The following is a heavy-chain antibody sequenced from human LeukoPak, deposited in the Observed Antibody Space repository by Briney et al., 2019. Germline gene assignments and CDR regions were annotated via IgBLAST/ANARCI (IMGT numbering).Heavy chain of an antibody. CDR3: AKDPRASSAYYYDRLGY. Sequence: ASVKVSCKASGYTFTGYYMHWVRQAPGQGLEWMGWINANSGGTNYAQNFQGRVTMTRDTSISTAYMEVSRLRSDDTAVYYCAKDPRASSAYYYDRLGYWGQGTLVTVSS. V-gene: IGHV1-2*02. CDR1: GYTFTGYY. D-gene: IGHD3-22*01. CDR2: INANSGGT. J-gene: IGHJ4*02.